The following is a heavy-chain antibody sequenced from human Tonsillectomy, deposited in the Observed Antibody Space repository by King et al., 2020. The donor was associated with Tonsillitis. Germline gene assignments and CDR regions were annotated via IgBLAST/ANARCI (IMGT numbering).Heavy chain of an antibody. J-gene: IGHJ4*02. V-gene: IGHV3-30*18. CDR3: AKEDLGYCSSTSCYYFDY. D-gene: IGHD2-2*01. CDR2: ISYDGSNK. Sequence: VQLVESGGGVVQPGRSLRLSCAASGFTFSSYGMHWVRQAPGKGLEWVAVISYDGSNKYYADSVKGRFTIPRDNSKNTLYLQMNSLRAEDTAVYYCAKEDLGYCSSTSCYYFDYWGQGTLVTVSS. CDR1: GFTFSSYG.